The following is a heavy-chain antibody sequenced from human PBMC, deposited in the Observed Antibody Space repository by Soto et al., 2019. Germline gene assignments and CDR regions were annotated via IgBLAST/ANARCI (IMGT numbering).Heavy chain of an antibody. CDR3: ARHDYGARGGDY. CDR2: IDPSDSYT. Sequence: GESLKISCNGSGYSFTSYWISWVRQMPGKGLEWMGRIDPSDSYTNYSPSFQGHVTISADKSIRTAYLQWSSLKASDTAMYYCARHDYGARGGDYWGQGTLVTVYS. D-gene: IGHD4-17*01. CDR1: GYSFTSYW. J-gene: IGHJ4*02. V-gene: IGHV5-10-1*01.